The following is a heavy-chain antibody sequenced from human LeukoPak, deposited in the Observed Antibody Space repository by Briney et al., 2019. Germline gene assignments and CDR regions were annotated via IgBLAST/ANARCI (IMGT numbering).Heavy chain of an antibody. CDR3: ARVRGYSRDF. D-gene: IGHD5-12*01. CDR2: IKQDGSDI. Sequence: PGGSLRLSCAASGFKFNSYWMSWVRPAPGKRVECVANIKQDGSDIYFVDSVKGRFTISRDNAKNSLYLQMNSLRGEDTAVYYCARVRGYSRDFWGQGTLVTVSS. J-gene: IGHJ4*02. CDR1: GFKFNSYW. V-gene: IGHV3-7*02.